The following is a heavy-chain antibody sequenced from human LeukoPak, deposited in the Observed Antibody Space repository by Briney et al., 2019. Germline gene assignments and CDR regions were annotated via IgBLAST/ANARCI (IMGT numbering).Heavy chain of an antibody. J-gene: IGHJ4*02. V-gene: IGHV4-39*01. D-gene: IGHD3-22*01. Sequence: SETLSLTCTVSGGSISSSSYYWGWIRQPPGKGLEWIGSIYYSGSTYYNPSLKSRVTISVDTSKNQFSLKLSSVTAADTAVCYCARTGYYYDSSGYGDDYWGQGTLVTVSS. CDR3: ARTGYYYDSSGYGDDY. CDR2: IYYSGST. CDR1: GGSISSSSYY.